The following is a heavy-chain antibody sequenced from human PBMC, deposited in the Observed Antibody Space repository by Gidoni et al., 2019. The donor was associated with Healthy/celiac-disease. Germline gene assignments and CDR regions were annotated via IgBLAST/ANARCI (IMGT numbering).Heavy chain of an antibody. J-gene: IGHJ4*02. CDR1: GFPFSSYA. CDR2: RSYDGSNK. V-gene: IGHV3-30*04. D-gene: IGHD5-12*01. Sequence: QVQLVESGGGVVQPGRSLRLSCAASGFPFSSYAMHWVRQAPGKGLEWVAVRSYDGSNKYYADSVKGRFTISRDNSKNTLYLQMNSLRAEDTAVYYCARPGQMATIKTEFDYWGQGTLVTVSS. CDR3: ARPGQMATIKTEFDY.